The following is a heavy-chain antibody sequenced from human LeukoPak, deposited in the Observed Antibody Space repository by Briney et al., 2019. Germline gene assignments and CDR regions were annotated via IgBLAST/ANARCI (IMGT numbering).Heavy chain of an antibody. D-gene: IGHD3-10*01. CDR3: ARFKYYYGSGSIRNWFDP. CDR1: GGSISSSSYY. V-gene: IGHV4-39*07. CDR2: IYYSGST. J-gene: IGHJ5*02. Sequence: SETLSLTCTVSGGSISSSSYYWGWIRQPPGKGLEWIGSIYYSGSTYYNPSLKSRVTISVDTSKNQFSLKLSSVTAADTAVYYCARFKYYYGSGSIRNWFDPWGQGTLVTVSS.